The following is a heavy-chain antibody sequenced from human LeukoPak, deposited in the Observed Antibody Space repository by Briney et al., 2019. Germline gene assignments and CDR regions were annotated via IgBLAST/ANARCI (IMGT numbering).Heavy chain of an antibody. CDR1: GYTFTSYG. CDR3: ALTTVTTVGFDY. V-gene: IGHV1-46*01. CDR2: INPSGGST. J-gene: IGHJ4*02. D-gene: IGHD4-17*01. Sequence: ASVKVSCKASGYTFTSYGISWVRQAPGQGLEWMGIINPSGGSTSYAQKFQGRLSMTRDTSTSTVYMELSSLRSEDTAVYYCALTTVTTVGFDYWGQGTLVTVSS.